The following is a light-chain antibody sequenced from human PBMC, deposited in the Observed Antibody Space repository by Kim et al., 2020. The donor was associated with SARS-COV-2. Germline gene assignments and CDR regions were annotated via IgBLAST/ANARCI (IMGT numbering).Light chain of an antibody. CDR3: SSRDNSGNRRV. V-gene: IGLV3-19*01. CDR2: GKF. J-gene: IGLJ1*01. CDR1: THRTYY. Sequence: SSELTQDPVVSVALGQTVKITCQGDTHRTYYASWYQQKPGQAPILLMYGKFKRPSGTPDRFSGSTSGSIASLTITGAQAEDEADYYCSSRDNSGNRRVFGTVTKVTVL.